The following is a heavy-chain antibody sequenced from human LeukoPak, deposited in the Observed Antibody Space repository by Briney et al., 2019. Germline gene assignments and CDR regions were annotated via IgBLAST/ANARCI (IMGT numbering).Heavy chain of an antibody. CDR3: ARERSSGYNDAFDI. CDR2: INPSGGNT. J-gene: IGHJ3*02. CDR1: GYTFTSYY. D-gene: IGHD3-22*01. V-gene: IGHV1-46*01. Sequence: ASVKVSCKASGYTFTSYYMHWVRQAPGQGLEWMGIINPSGGNTNYAQKFQGRVTMTRDMSTSTVYMELGSLRSEDTAVYYCARERSSGYNDAFDIWGQGTMVTVSS.